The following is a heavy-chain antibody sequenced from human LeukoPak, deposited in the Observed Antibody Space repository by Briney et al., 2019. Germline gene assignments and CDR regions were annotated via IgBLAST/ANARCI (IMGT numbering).Heavy chain of an antibody. Sequence: GGSLRLSCAASGFTFSSYWMSWVRQAPGKGLEWVSAISGSGGSTYYADSVKGRFTISRDNSKNTLYLQMNSLRAEDTAVYYCAKVPLAYGDYEKAYFDYWGQGTLVTVSS. V-gene: IGHV3-23*01. D-gene: IGHD4-17*01. CDR2: ISGSGGST. J-gene: IGHJ4*02. CDR1: GFTFSSYW. CDR3: AKVPLAYGDYEKAYFDY.